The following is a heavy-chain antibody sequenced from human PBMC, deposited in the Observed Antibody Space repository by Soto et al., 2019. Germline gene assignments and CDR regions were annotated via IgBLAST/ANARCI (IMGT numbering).Heavy chain of an antibody. CDR1: GFILSDCA. Sequence: EVQLVESGGGLVQPGGSLRLSCATSGFILSDCAMNWVRQAPGKGLEWVSYISSSSSVIDYAYSVKGRFTVSRDNARNSLYLQMNSLRAEDTAVYYCARDLSWGSNWYYYMDVWGKGTTVTVSS. CDR2: ISSSSSVI. V-gene: IGHV3-48*01. J-gene: IGHJ6*03. CDR3: ARDLSWGSNWYYYMDV. D-gene: IGHD7-27*01.